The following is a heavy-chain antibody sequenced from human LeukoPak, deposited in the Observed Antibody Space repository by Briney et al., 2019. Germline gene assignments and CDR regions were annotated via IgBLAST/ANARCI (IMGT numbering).Heavy chain of an antibody. CDR3: AKDHSGYEDDAFDI. Sequence: RRSLRLSCAASGFTFSSYGMHWVRQAPGKGLEWVAVISYDGSNKYYADSVKGRFTISRDNSKNTLYLQMNSLRAEDTAVYYCAKDHSGYEDDAFDIWGQGTMVTVSS. CDR1: GFTFSSYG. V-gene: IGHV3-30*18. CDR2: ISYDGSNK. J-gene: IGHJ3*02. D-gene: IGHD5-12*01.